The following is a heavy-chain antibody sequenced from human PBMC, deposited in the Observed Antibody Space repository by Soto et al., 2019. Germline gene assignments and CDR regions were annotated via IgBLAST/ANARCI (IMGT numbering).Heavy chain of an antibody. CDR1: GYICSTYW. CDR3: ARHFSMAVSVPRDYYMDV. J-gene: IGHJ6*03. CDR2: IYPGDSGT. Sequence: PGESLKISCQISGYICSTYWIAWVRQIPGKGLELMGFIYPGDSGTRYSPSFKGQVTISADRSINTAYLQWSSLKASDTAIYYCARHFSMAVSVPRDYYMDVWGKGTTVTVSS. V-gene: IGHV5-51*01. D-gene: IGHD6-19*01.